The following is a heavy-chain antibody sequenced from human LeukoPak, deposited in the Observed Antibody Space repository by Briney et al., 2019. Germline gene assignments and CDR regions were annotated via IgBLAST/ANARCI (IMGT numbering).Heavy chain of an antibody. D-gene: IGHD4-17*01. CDR3: ARLVDYGGLYYMDV. V-gene: IGHV1-2*02. Sequence: ASVKVSCKASGYSFTGYYIHWVRQAPGQGLEWMGWINPNSGGTNYAQKFRGRVTMTSDTSTSTAYMELTSLTSDDTAVYYCARLVDYGGLYYMDVWGKGTTVTVSS. J-gene: IGHJ6*03. CDR2: INPNSGGT. CDR1: GYSFTGYY.